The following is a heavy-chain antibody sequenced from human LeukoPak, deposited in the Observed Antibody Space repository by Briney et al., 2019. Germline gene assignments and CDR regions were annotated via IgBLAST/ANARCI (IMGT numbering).Heavy chain of an antibody. CDR3: ARDLGGHDY. V-gene: IGHV3-21*01. J-gene: IGHJ4*02. Sequence: PGGSLRLSCATSGFTVSRNYMNWARQAPGKGLEWVSSISSSSSYIYYADSVKGRFTISRDNAKNSLYLQMNSLRAEDTAVYYCARDLGGHDYWGQGTLVTVSS. CDR2: ISSSSSYI. CDR1: GFTVSRNY. D-gene: IGHD2-15*01.